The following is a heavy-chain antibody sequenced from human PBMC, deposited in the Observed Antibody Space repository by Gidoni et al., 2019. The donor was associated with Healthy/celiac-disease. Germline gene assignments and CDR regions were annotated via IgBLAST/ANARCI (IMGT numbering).Heavy chain of an antibody. D-gene: IGHD3-9*01. V-gene: IGHV3-33*01. CDR1: GFTFSSYG. CDR2: IWYDGSNK. CDR3: AREDDILTGYQYYGMDV. Sequence: QVQLVESGGGVVQPGRSLRLSCAASGFTFSSYGMHWVRQAPGKGLEWVAVIWYDGSNKYYADSVKGRFTISRDNSKNTLYLQMNSLRAEDTAVYYCAREDDILTGYQYYGMDVWGQGTTVTVSS. J-gene: IGHJ6*02.